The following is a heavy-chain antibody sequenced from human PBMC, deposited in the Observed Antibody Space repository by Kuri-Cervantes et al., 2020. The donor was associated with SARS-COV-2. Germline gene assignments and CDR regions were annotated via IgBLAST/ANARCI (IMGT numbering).Heavy chain of an antibody. CDR1: GYTFTSYG. J-gene: IGHJ4*02. D-gene: IGHD7-27*01. CDR3: ARVQIWGPSSPFDY. V-gene: IGHV1-18*01. Sequence: ASVKVSCKASGYTFTSYGISWVRQAPGQGLEWMGWISAYNGNTNYAQKLQGRVTMTTDASTSTAYMELRSLRSDDTAVYYCARVQIWGPSSPFDYWGQGTLVTVSS. CDR2: ISAYNGNT.